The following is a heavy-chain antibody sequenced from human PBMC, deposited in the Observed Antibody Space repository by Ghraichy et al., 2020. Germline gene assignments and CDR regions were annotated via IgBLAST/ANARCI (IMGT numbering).Heavy chain of an antibody. Sequence: SQTLSLTCTVSGGSISSYYWSWIRQPPGKGLEWIGYIYYSGSTNYNPSLKSRVTISVDTSKNQFSLKLSSVTAADTAVYYCARGMGEMATIEGWFDPWGQGTLVTVSS. J-gene: IGHJ5*02. V-gene: IGHV4-59*01. CDR3: ARGMGEMATIEGWFDP. D-gene: IGHD5-24*01. CDR2: IYYSGST. CDR1: GGSISSYY.